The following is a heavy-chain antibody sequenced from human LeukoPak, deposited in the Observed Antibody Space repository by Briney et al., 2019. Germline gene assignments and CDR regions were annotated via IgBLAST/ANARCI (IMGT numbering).Heavy chain of an antibody. CDR1: GGTFSSYA. V-gene: IGHV1-69*13. Sequence: SVKVSCKASGGTFSSYAINWVRQAPGQGLEWMGGIIPIFNTPNYAQKFQGRVTITAVESMSTAYMELSSLRSEDTVVYYCARGWLAETTVVTPYNYWGQGTLVTVSS. D-gene: IGHD2-21*02. CDR3: ARGWLAETTVVTPYNY. CDR2: IIPIFNTP. J-gene: IGHJ4*02.